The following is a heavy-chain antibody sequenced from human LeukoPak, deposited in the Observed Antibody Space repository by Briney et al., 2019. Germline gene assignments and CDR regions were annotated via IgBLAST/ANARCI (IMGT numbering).Heavy chain of an antibody. D-gene: IGHD3-10*01. CDR1: GGTFSSYA. Sequence: SVKVSCKASGGTFSSYAISWVRQAPGQGLEWMGGIIPIFGTANYAQKFQGRVTITADESTSTAYMELSSLRSDDTAVYYCARVPSLLWFGEFYYFDYWGQGTLVTVSS. J-gene: IGHJ4*02. CDR3: ARVPSLLWFGEFYYFDY. CDR2: IIPIFGTA. V-gene: IGHV1-69*13.